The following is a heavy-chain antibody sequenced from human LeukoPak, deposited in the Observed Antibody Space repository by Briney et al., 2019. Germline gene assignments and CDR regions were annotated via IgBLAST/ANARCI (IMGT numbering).Heavy chain of an antibody. Sequence: SQTLSLTCTVSGGSISSGDYYWSCIRQPPGKGLEWIGYIYYSGSTYYNPSLKSRVTISVDTSKNQFSLKLSSVTAADTAVYYCARELISYGTYYYDSSGLNYWGQGTLVTVSS. D-gene: IGHD3-22*01. CDR3: ARELISYGTYYYDSSGLNY. J-gene: IGHJ4*02. CDR1: GGSISSGDYY. CDR2: IYYSGST. V-gene: IGHV4-30-4*08.